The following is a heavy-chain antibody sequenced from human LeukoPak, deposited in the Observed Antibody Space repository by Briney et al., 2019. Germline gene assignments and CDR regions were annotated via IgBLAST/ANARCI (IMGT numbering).Heavy chain of an antibody. V-gene: IGHV4-38-2*01. CDR1: GYSISSAFY. D-gene: IGHD1-26*01. J-gene: IGHJ5*02. Sequence: SETLSLTCAVSGYSISSAFYWGWIRQSPGKGLEWIGTIHYSGSTSYNPSLKSRVTISVDTSKNQFSLKLRSVTAADTAVYYCARSRSWFDPWGQGTLVTVSS. CDR2: IHYSGST. CDR3: ARSRSWFDP.